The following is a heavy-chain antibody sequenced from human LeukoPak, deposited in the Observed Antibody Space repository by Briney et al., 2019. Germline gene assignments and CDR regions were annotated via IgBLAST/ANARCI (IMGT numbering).Heavy chain of an antibody. CDR3: ARALRYFDWLSTSPEYNWFDP. D-gene: IGHD3-9*01. J-gene: IGHJ5*02. Sequence: GGSLRLSCAASGFTFSSYSMNWVRQVPGKGLEWVSYISSSSTIYYADSVKGRFTISRKNAKNSLYLQMNSLRAEDTAVYYCARALRYFDWLSTSPEYNWFDPWGQGTLVTVSS. CDR2: ISSSSTI. CDR1: GFTFSSYS. V-gene: IGHV3-48*01.